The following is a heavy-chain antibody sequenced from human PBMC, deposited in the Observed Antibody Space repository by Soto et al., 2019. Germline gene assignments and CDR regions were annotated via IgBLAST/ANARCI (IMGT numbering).Heavy chain of an antibody. D-gene: IGHD6-13*01. CDR3: ARYAGSSWFDY. J-gene: IGHJ4*02. V-gene: IGHV4-59*01. Sequence: SETLSLTFTVSVGSISTYYWSWIRQPPGKGLEWIGYIYYSGRTNYNPSLKSRVTISLDTSKNQFSLKLSSVTAADTAVYYCARYAGSSWFDYWGQGTLVTVSS. CDR1: VGSISTYY. CDR2: IYYSGRT.